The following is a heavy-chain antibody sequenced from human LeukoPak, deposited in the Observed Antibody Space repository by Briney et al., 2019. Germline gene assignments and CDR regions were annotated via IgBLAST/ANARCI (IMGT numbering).Heavy chain of an antibody. CDR3: ATKAVPRPRLYDAFDF. Sequence: TGGSLRLSCAASGIIFSNYWMHWVRQAPGKGLVWVSRINRDGSSTSYADSVKGRFTISRDNSRNTLYLQMNSLRADDTAVYYCATKAVPRPRLYDAFDFWGQGTVVTVSS. D-gene: IGHD2-15*01. CDR2: INRDGSST. J-gene: IGHJ3*01. V-gene: IGHV3-74*01. CDR1: GIIFSNYW.